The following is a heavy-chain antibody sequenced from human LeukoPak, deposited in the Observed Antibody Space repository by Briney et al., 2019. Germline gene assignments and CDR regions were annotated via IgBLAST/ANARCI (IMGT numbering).Heavy chain of an antibody. CDR1: GGSISSYY. V-gene: IGHV4-4*07. D-gene: IGHD3-10*01. Sequence: SETLSLTCTVSGGSISSYYWSWIRQPAGKGLEWIGRIYTSGSTKYNPSLKSRVTMSVDTSKNQFSLKLSSVTAADTAVYYCARDLAVGEVTNWSDPWGQGTLVTVSS. CDR2: IYTSGST. J-gene: IGHJ5*02. CDR3: ARDLAVGEVTNWSDP.